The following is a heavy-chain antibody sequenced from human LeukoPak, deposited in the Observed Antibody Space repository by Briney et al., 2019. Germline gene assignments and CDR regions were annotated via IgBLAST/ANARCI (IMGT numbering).Heavy chain of an antibody. CDR3: ARGVWGYSYGFYSGYYMDV. CDR2: ISYDGSNK. CDR1: GFTFSSYA. V-gene: IGHV3-30*04. Sequence: GGSLRLSCAASGFTFSSYAMHWVRQAPGKGLEWVAVISYDGSNKYYADSVKGRFTISRDNSKNTLYLQMNSLRAEDTAVYYCARGVWGYSYGFYSGYYMDVWGKGTTVTVSS. D-gene: IGHD5-18*01. J-gene: IGHJ6*03.